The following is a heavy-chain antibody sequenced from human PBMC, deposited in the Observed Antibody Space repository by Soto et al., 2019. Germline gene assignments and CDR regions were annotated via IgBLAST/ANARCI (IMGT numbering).Heavy chain of an antibody. CDR2: IKGDGGAK. Sequence: EVQLVESGGGLVQPGGSLRLSCAASGFTFGNYWMTWVRQAPGKGLEWVANIKGDGGAKSYLDSVRGRFTVSRDNAENSLFVQRNILRADDPALDYCARVVSPGSMRYYLDAFIIWGPGTMVTVS. V-gene: IGHV3-7*05. J-gene: IGHJ3*02. CDR1: GFTFGNYW. D-gene: IGHD3-22*01. CDR3: ARVVSPGSMRYYLDAFII.